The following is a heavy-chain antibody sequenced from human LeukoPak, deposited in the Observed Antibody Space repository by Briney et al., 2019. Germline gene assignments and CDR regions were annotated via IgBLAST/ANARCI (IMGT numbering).Heavy chain of an antibody. V-gene: IGHV3-74*01. D-gene: IGHD2-21*02. CDR1: RFTFSYFW. J-gene: IGHJ4*02. CDR3: ARGPGAYCGGDCPDY. Sequence: GGSLRLSCAASRFTFSYFWILWLRQAPGKGLVWVSRIYGDGTTTSYADSVKGRFTISRDNAKNTLYLQMNSLRAEDTAGYYCARGPGAYCGGDCPDYWGQGILVTVSS. CDR2: IYGDGTTT.